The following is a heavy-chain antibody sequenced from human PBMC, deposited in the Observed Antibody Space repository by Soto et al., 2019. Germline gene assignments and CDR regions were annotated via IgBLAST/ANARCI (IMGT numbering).Heavy chain of an antibody. V-gene: IGHV3-9*01. CDR1: GFTFGDYA. Sequence: GGSLRLSCAASGFTFGDYAMHWVRQAPGKGLEWVSGISWNSGSIGYADSVKGRFTISRDNAKNSLYLQMNSLRAEDTALYYCAKDTVWFGELNPLGFDVWGQGTTVTVSS. CDR3: AKDTVWFGELNPLGFDV. CDR2: ISWNSGSI. D-gene: IGHD3-10*01. J-gene: IGHJ6*02.